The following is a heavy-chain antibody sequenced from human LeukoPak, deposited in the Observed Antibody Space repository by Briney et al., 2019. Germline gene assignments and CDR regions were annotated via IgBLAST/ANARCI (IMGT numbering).Heavy chain of an antibody. CDR2: IIPIFGTA. Sequence: AASVKVSCKASGGTFSSYAISWVRQAPGQGLEWMGGIIPIFGTANYAQKLQGRVTITADESTSTAYMELSSLRSEDTAVYYCARDHGWFGELPPRYFDYWGQGTLVTVSS. D-gene: IGHD3-10*01. V-gene: IGHV1-69*13. CDR3: ARDHGWFGELPPRYFDY. J-gene: IGHJ4*02. CDR1: GGTFSSYA.